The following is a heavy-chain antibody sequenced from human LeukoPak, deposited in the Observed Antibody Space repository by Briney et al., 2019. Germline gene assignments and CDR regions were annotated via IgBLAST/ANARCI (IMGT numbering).Heavy chain of an antibody. CDR3: AKEGSSGYPEGVFDY. CDR2: ISYDGSNK. D-gene: IGHD3-22*01. CDR1: GFTFSSYG. J-gene: IGHJ4*02. Sequence: GGSLRLSCAASGFTFSSYGMHWVRQAPGKGLEWVAVISYDGSNKYYADSVKGRFTISRDNSKNTLYLQMNSLRAEDTAVYYCAKEGSSGYPEGVFDYWGQGTQVTVSS. V-gene: IGHV3-30*18.